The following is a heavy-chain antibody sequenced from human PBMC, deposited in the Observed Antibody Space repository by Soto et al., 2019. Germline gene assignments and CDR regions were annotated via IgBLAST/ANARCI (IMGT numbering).Heavy chain of an antibody. Sequence: QVQLVESGGGVVQPGRSLRLSCAASGFTFSSYGMHGVRQAPGKGLEWVALISSDGSNKYYADSVKGRFTISRDNSKNTLYLQMNTLRAEDTAVYYCAKVRADYYYGSGPFDYWGQGTLVTVSS. CDR1: GFTFSSYG. V-gene: IGHV3-30*18. D-gene: IGHD3-10*01. J-gene: IGHJ4*02. CDR3: AKVRADYYYGSGPFDY. CDR2: ISSDGSNK.